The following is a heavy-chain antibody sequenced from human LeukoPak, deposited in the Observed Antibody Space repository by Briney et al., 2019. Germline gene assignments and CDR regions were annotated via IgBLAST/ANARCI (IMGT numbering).Heavy chain of an antibody. CDR3: ASSLWFGELLLDY. CDR1: GFTFSSYG. CDR2: IWYDGSNK. Sequence: GGSLRLSCAASGFTFSSYGMHWVHQAPGKGLEWVAVIWYDGSNKYYADSVKGRFTISRDNSKNTLYLQMNSLRAEDTAVYYCASSLWFGELLLDYWGQGTLVTVSS. V-gene: IGHV3-33*01. D-gene: IGHD3-10*01. J-gene: IGHJ4*02.